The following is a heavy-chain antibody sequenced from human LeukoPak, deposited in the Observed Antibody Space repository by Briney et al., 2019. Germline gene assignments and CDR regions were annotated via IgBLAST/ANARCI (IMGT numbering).Heavy chain of an antibody. Sequence: GESLKISCKGSGYSFANYWLGWVRQMPGKGLEWMGIIYPGDSDTRYSPSFQSQVTISADKSISTAYLQWSSLKASDTAMHYCARNSGYSDYWGQGTLVTVSS. CDR3: ARNSGYSDY. D-gene: IGHD5-18*01. CDR2: IYPGDSDT. CDR1: GYSFANYW. V-gene: IGHV5-51*01. J-gene: IGHJ4*02.